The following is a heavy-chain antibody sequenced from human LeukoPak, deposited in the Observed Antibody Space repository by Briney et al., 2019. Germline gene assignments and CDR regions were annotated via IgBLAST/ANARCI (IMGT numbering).Heavy chain of an antibody. CDR1: GFTFSSYA. Sequence: QPGGSLRLSCAASGFTFSSYAMHWVRQAPGKGLEWVAVISYDGSNKYYADSVKGRFTISRDNSKNTLYLQMNSLRAEDTAVYYCARDVRGSMIVVVPWYYFDYWGQGTLVTVSS. CDR3: ARDVRGSMIVVVPWYYFDY. J-gene: IGHJ4*02. V-gene: IGHV3-30-3*01. CDR2: ISYDGSNK. D-gene: IGHD3-22*01.